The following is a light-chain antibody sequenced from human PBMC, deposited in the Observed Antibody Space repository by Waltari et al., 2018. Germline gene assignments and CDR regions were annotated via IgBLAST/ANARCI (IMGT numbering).Light chain of an antibody. CDR3: MQGTHWPWT. J-gene: IGKJ1*01. CDR2: KVS. Sequence: DVVMTQSPLSLPVTLGQPASISCRSSQRLVHSDGNTYLNWFPQRPGQSPRRLIYKVSNRDSGVPDRFSGSGSGTDFTLKISRVEAEDVGVYYCMQGTHWPWTFGQGTKVEIK. CDR1: QRLVHSDGNTY. V-gene: IGKV2-30*02.